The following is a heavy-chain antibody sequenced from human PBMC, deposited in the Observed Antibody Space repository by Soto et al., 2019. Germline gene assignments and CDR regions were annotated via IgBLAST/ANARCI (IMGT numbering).Heavy chain of an antibody. CDR3: AKVPLDFWSGYNY. V-gene: IGHV3-23*01. Sequence: GGSLRLSCAASGFTFSSYAMSWVRQAPGKGLEWVSAISGSGGSTYYADSVKGPFTISRDNSKNTLYLQMNSLRAEDTAVYYCAKVPLDFWSGYNYWGQGTLVTVSS. J-gene: IGHJ4*02. CDR1: GFTFSSYA. CDR2: ISGSGGST. D-gene: IGHD3-3*01.